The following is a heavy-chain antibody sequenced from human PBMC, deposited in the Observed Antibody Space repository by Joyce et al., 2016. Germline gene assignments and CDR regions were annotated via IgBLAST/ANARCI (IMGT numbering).Heavy chain of an antibody. CDR3: ARSQWLAPLMY. Sequence: QVQLQQWGAGLLKTSETLSLTCAVYSGPFSGFFWSWVRQPPGKGLELIGDITNSGATPYNPSLKSRLTMSVDTSRKEFSLKLSSVTVADTAIYYCARSQWLAPLMYWGQGTPVTVSS. CDR1: SGPFSGFF. D-gene: IGHD6-19*01. J-gene: IGHJ4*02. CDR2: ITNSGAT. V-gene: IGHV4-34*02.